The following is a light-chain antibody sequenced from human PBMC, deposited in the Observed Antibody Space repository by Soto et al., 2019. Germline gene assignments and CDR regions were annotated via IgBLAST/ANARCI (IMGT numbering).Light chain of an antibody. J-gene: IGKJ1*01. CDR2: GAS. CDR1: QSVSSN. CDR3: QQYNNWPPEGA. V-gene: IGKV3-15*01. Sequence: EIVMTQSPATLSVSPGERATLSCRASQSVSSNLAWYQQNPGQAPRPLIYGASTRATGIPARFSGSGSGTEFTLTISSLQSEDCAVYYCQQYNNWPPEGAFGQGTKVDIK.